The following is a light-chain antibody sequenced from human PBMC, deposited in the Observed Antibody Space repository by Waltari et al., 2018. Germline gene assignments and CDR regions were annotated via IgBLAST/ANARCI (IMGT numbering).Light chain of an antibody. V-gene: IGKV1-5*01. CDR1: QSIDSW. Sequence: DIQMPQSPSTLSASVGDRVTITCRASQSIDSWLAWYQQKPGKAPKLLIYDASSLERGVPSRFSGSGSGTEFTLTISSLQPDDFATYYCQQYNSDSQNFGQGTKVEIK. CDR3: QQYNSDSQN. J-gene: IGKJ1*01. CDR2: DAS.